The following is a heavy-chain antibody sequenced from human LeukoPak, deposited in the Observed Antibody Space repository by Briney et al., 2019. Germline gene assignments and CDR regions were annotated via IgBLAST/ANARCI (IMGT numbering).Heavy chain of an antibody. CDR1: GGSISSSSYY. CDR2: IYYSGST. CDR3: AGLYGDYADY. Sequence: PSETLSLTCTVSGGSISSSSYYWGWIRQPPGKGLEWIGSIYYSGSTYYNPSLKCRVTISVDTSKNQFSLKLSSVTAADTAVYYCAGLYGDYADYWGQGTLVTVSS. J-gene: IGHJ4*02. V-gene: IGHV4-39*01. D-gene: IGHD4-17*01.